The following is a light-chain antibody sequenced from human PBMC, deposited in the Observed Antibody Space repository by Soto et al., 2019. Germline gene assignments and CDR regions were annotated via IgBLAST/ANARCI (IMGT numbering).Light chain of an antibody. CDR1: QAIDNH. J-gene: IGKJ4*01. Sequence: IRMTQSPSSFSASVGDRVTITCRASQAIDNHLAWYQQKPGKAPKLLIYAASTLQSGVPSRFTGSGSGTDFTLTISSLQPEDAAIYYCQKCKVAPFTFGGGTKVDIK. CDR2: AAS. V-gene: IGKV1-27*01. CDR3: QKCKVAPFT.